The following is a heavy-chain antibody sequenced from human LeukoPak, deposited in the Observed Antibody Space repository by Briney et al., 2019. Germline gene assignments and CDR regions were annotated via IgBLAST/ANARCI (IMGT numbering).Heavy chain of an antibody. CDR2: IIPIFGTA. Sequence: GASVKVSCKASGGTFSSYAISWVRQAPGQGLEWMGGIIPIFGTANYAQKFQGRVTITADESTSTAYMELSSPRSEDTAVYYCARDALAARPDYYYGMDVWGQGTTVTVSS. CDR1: GGTFSSYA. V-gene: IGHV1-69*01. CDR3: ARDALAARPDYYYGMDV. D-gene: IGHD6-6*01. J-gene: IGHJ6*02.